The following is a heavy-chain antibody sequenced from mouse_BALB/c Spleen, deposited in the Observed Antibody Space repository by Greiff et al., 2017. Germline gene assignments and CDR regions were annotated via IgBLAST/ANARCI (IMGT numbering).Heavy chain of an antibody. V-gene: IGHV2-9*02. CDR1: GFSLTSYG. Sequence: VQLVESGPGLVAPSQSLSITCTVSGFSLTSYGVHWVRQPPGKGLEWLGVIWAGGSTNYNSALMSRLSISKDNSKSQVFLKMNSLQTDDTAMYYCARDYYGSSSYYFDYWGQGTTLTVSS. D-gene: IGHD1-1*01. CDR2: IWAGGST. J-gene: IGHJ2*01. CDR3: ARDYYGSSSYYFDY.